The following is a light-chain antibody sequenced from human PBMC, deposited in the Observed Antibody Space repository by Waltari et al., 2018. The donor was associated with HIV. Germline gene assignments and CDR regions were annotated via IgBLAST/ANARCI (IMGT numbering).Light chain of an antibody. CDR2: EVS. CDR3: NSYTSSSTWV. J-gene: IGLJ3*02. CDR1: SSDVGGYNY. Sequence: QSALPQPASVSVSPGQSFTISCTGTSSDVGGYNYVSVYQQYPDKAPKLTIYEVSHRPAVAANRVAGSKSGNTASLTISGLQAEDEANYYCNSYTSSSTWVFGGGTKLTVL. V-gene: IGLV2-14*01.